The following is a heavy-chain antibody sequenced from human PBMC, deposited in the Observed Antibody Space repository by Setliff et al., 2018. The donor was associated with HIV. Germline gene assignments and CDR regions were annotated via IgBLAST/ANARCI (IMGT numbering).Heavy chain of an antibody. Sequence: SETLSLTCTVTGGSISSGGFYWTWIRQHPGKGLEWIGYIYNTGSTYHSPSLESRVTISIDTSKNQFSLKLSSVTAADTAVYFCARLRITMIMMLNYFDYWGQGTMVTVSS. D-gene: IGHD3-22*01. V-gene: IGHV4-31*03. CDR2: IYNTGST. CDR3: ARLRITMIMMLNYFDY. CDR1: GGSISSGGFY. J-gene: IGHJ4*03.